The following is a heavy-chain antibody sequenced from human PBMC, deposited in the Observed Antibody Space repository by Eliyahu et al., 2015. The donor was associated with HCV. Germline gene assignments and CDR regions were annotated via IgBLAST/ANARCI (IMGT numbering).Heavy chain of an antibody. CDR2: IIPIXGTA. CDR1: GXTFXXYA. Sequence: QVQLVQSGAXVKKPGSSVTVSCKASGXTFXXYAIXWVRQAPGQGLEWMGXIIPIXGTANYAQKFQGRVTITADESTSTAYMELSSLRSEDTAVYYCARGRGTIFLEPDDDVWGQGTLVTVSS. CDR3: ARGRGTIFLEPDDDV. J-gene: IGHJ4*02. V-gene: IGHV1-69*01. D-gene: IGHD3-3*01.